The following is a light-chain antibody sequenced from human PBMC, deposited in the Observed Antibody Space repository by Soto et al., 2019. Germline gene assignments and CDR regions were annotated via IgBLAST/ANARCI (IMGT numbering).Light chain of an antibody. Sequence: DIVMTQSPATLSVAPGERVTFSCRASQGVSRKLAWYQHKPGQAPRLLISGASTGATGIPARFSGSGSGTDFTLTISSLEPEDFAVYYCQQRSNWPQLTFGGGTKVDIK. CDR3: QQRSNWPQLT. V-gene: IGKV3-11*01. CDR2: GAS. J-gene: IGKJ4*01. CDR1: QGVSRK.